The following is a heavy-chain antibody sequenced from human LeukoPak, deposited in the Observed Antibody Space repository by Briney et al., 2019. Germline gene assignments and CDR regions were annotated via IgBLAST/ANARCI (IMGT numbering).Heavy chain of an antibody. Sequence: GGSLRLSCAASGFTFRNYVIHWVRQAPGKGLEWVAVTSSDLNVKLYADSVKGRFTISRDNSRSTLYLQMNSLRPEDTAIYYCAREGYYGSGSPPSLYFDYWGQGTPVTVSS. CDR3: AREGYYGSGSPPSLYFDY. V-gene: IGHV3-30-3*01. CDR2: TSSDLNVK. J-gene: IGHJ4*02. D-gene: IGHD3-10*01. CDR1: GFTFRNYV.